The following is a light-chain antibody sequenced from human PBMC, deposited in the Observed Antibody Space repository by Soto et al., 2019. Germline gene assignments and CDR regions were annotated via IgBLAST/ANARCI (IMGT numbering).Light chain of an antibody. CDR3: QQYSYSPRT. CDR2: GAS. CDR1: QSIKNNY. Sequence: ETVLTQSPGTLSLSPGESATLSCRASQSIKNNYLRWYQQKPGQAPRLLIYGASDGATGIPDRFSGSGSGTDFTLTISRLEPEDCAVYYCQQYSYSPRTFGQGTKVEIK. J-gene: IGKJ1*01. V-gene: IGKV3-20*01.